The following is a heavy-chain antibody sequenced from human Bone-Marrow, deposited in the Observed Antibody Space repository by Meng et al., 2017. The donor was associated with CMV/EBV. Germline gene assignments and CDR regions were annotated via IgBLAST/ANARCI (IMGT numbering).Heavy chain of an antibody. CDR2: ISWNSGSI. CDR3: ARLAAQDYYYYYGMDV. Sequence: LSLTCAASGFTFDDYAMHWVRQAPGKGLEWVSGISWNSGSIGYADSVKGRFTISRDNAKNSLYLQMNSLRAEDTAVYYCARLAAQDYYYYYGMDVWGQGTTVTVSS. D-gene: IGHD6-6*01. CDR1: GFTFDDYA. V-gene: IGHV3-9*01. J-gene: IGHJ6*02.